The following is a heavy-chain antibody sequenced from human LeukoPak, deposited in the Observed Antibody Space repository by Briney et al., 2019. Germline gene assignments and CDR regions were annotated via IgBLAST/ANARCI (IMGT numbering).Heavy chain of an antibody. V-gene: IGHV1-18*01. CDR3: STGTITMIRGTVYYYYGLDV. CDR2: ISGYNGNT. J-gene: IGHJ6*02. D-gene: IGHD3-10*01. Sequence: ASVRVSCTASGYTFTSYGINWVGQAPGQGLEWMGWISGYNGNTNYAQRFQGRVTMATDTSTNTAYMELRSLRSDDTAVYYCSTGTITMIRGTVYYYYGLDVWGQGTTVTVSS. CDR1: GYTFTSYG.